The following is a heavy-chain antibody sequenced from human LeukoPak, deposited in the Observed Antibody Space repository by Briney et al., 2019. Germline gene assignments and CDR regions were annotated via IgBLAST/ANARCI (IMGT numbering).Heavy chain of an antibody. D-gene: IGHD4-17*01. CDR2: IKSKTDGGAA. Sequence: PGGSLRLSCTASGFSFSDAWMTWVRQAPGKGLEWVGHIKSKTDGGAADYTSPVKGRFTISRDDSKNTLYLQMNSLKTEDTAVYYRATEYYGAINYWGQGTLVTVSS. CDR1: GFSFSDAW. J-gene: IGHJ4*02. CDR3: ATEYYGAINY. V-gene: IGHV3-15*01.